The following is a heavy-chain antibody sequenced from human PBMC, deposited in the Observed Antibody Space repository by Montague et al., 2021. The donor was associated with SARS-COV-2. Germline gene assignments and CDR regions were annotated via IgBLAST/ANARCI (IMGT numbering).Heavy chain of an antibody. CDR1: GGSISGSNYY. J-gene: IGHJ4*02. Sequence: SETLSLTCTVSGGSISGSNYYWAWIRQRPGKGLEWIGSIYYSGSTYDNLSLKSRVSISVDTSKNQFSLKLNSVTAADTAVYYCARLLLELSGDYWGQGTLVTVSS. D-gene: IGHD1-7*01. CDR2: IYYSGST. CDR3: ARLLLELSGDY. V-gene: IGHV4-39*01.